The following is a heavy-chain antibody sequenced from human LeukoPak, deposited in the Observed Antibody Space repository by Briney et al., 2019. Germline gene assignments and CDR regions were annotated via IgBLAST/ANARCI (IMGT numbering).Heavy chain of an antibody. Sequence: ASVKVSCKASGYTFTGYYMHWVRQAPGQGLEWMGWINPNSGGTNYAQKFQGRVTMTRDTSISTAYMELSRLRSDDTAVYYCARDAYYYDSSGYYYGYWGQGTLVTVSS. CDR3: ARDAYYYDSSGYYYGY. CDR1: GYTFTGYY. CDR2: INPNSGGT. D-gene: IGHD3-22*01. J-gene: IGHJ4*02. V-gene: IGHV1-2*02.